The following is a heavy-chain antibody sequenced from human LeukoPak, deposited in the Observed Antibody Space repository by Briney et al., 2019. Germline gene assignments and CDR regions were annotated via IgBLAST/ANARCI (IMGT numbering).Heavy chain of an antibody. D-gene: IGHD2-2*02. Sequence: GGSLRLSCTASGFTFSTYSMNWVRQAPGKGLEWVSAISGSGGGIYYADSVKGRFTISRDNSKNTLYLQMNSLRAEDTALYYCAKGPYCSSSSCYTIGSFDFWGQGTLVTVSS. CDR3: AKGPYCSSSSCYTIGSFDF. CDR2: ISGSGGGI. CDR1: GFTFSTYS. V-gene: IGHV3-23*01. J-gene: IGHJ4*02.